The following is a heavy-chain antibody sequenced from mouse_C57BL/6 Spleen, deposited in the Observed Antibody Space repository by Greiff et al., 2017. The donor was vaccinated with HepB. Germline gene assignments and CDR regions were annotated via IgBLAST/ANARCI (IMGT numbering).Heavy chain of an antibody. CDR1: GFTFTDYY. V-gene: IGHV7-3*01. CDR3: ASPHYYGSSLDY. J-gene: IGHJ2*01. CDR2: IRNKANGYTT. Sequence: EVQLQQSGGGLVQPGGSLSLSCAASGFTFTDYYMSWVRQPPGKALEWLGFIRNKANGYTTEYSASVKGRFTISRDNSQSILYLQMNALRAEDSATYYCASPHYYGSSLDYWGQGTTLTVSS. D-gene: IGHD1-1*01.